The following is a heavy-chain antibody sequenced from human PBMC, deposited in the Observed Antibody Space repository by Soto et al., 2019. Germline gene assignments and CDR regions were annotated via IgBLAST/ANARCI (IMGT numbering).Heavy chain of an antibody. J-gene: IGHJ4*02. V-gene: IGHV3-33*01. CDR2: IWYDGSNK. D-gene: IGHD4-17*01. CDR1: GFTFSSYG. CDR3: ARDKKRYGDFTPDLDY. Sequence: QVQLVESGGGVVQPGRSLRLSCAASGFTFSSYGMHWVRQAPGKGLEWVAVIWYDGSNKYYADSVKGRFTISRDNSKNTLYLQMNNLRAEDTAVYYCARDKKRYGDFTPDLDYWGQGTLVTVSS.